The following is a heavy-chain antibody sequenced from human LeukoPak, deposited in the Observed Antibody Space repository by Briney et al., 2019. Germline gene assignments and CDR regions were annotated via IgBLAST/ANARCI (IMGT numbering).Heavy chain of an antibody. CDR2: ISGSGGST. D-gene: IGHD2-2*01. CDR1: GFTFSSYG. V-gene: IGHV3-23*01. J-gene: IGHJ4*02. CDR3: AKVGARYCSSTSCYSFDY. Sequence: GGSLRLSCAASGFTFSSYGMSWVRQAPGKGLEWVSAISGSGGSTYYADSVKGRFTISRDNSKNTLYLQMNSLRAEDTAVYYCAKVGARYCSSTSCYSFDYWGQGTLVTVSS.